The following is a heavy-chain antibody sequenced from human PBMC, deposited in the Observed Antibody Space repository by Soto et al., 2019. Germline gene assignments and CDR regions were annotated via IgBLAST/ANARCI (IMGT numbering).Heavy chain of an antibody. J-gene: IGHJ6*02. CDR2: IVPVFPSV. D-gene: IGHD6-13*01. CDR1: GGAFNNYA. V-gene: IGHV1-69*18. Sequence: QVQLVQSGAEVKRPGSSVKVSCKASGGAFNNYAIYWVRQAPGQGLEWLGTIVPVFPSVYYAPKFQGRLTITAYGPTETVYMMLTSLKSEDTAVYYCAREMPSTAAAYFYYGLNVWGQGTSVTVSS. CDR3: AREMPSTAAAYFYYGLNV.